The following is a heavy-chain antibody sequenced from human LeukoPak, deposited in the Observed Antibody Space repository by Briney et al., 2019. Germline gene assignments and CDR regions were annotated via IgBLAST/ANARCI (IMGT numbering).Heavy chain of an antibody. Sequence: SVKVSCKASGGAFSSYAISWVRQAPGQGLEWMGRIIPIFGTANYAQKFQGRVTITTDESTSTAYMELSSLRSEDTAVYYCARDNPYDYGDYENYWGQGTLVTISS. V-gene: IGHV1-69*05. CDR2: IIPIFGTA. J-gene: IGHJ4*02. D-gene: IGHD4-17*01. CDR3: ARDNPYDYGDYENY. CDR1: GGAFSSYA.